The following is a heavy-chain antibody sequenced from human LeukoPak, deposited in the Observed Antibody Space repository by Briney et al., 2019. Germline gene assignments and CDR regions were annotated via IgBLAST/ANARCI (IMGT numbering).Heavy chain of an antibody. D-gene: IGHD2-15*01. J-gene: IGHJ4*02. CDR1: GGSIASGSY. Sequence: PSETLSLTCTVPGGSIASGSYWGWIRQSPGKGLEWIGSVFYSGTSSYYNPSLESRLTISVDTSKNQFSLNLASVTAADSAVYYCARHPYLYGSGTYPLRYYFDYWGQGTLVTVSS. CDR3: ARHPYLYGSGTYPLRYYFDY. CDR2: VFYSGTS. V-gene: IGHV4-39*01.